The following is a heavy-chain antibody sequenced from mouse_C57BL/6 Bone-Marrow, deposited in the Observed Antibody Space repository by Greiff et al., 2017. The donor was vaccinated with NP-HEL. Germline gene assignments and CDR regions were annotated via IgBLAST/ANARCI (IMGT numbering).Heavy chain of an antibody. CDR1: GYSITSDY. CDR2: ISYSGST. CDR3: ARGSYYYGSSWDYFDY. D-gene: IGHD1-1*01. J-gene: IGHJ2*01. Sequence: EVQLVESGPGLAKPSQTLSLTCSVTGYSITSDYWNWIRKFPGNKLEYMGYISYSGSTYYNPSLKSRISITRDTSKNQYYLQLNSVTTEDTATYYCARGSYYYGSSWDYFDYWGQGTTLTVSS. V-gene: IGHV3-8*01.